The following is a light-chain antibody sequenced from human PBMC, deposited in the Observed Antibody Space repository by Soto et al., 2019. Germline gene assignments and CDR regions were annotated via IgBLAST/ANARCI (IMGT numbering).Light chain of an antibody. CDR2: DVN. CDR1: SSDVGGYNF. CDR3: CSYSSSTTRVI. V-gene: IGLV2-14*03. J-gene: IGLJ2*01. Sequence: QSVLTQPASVSGSPGQSITISCTGTSSDVGGYNFVSWYQQHPGKAPKLLIYDVNIRPSGVSSRFSGSKSGNTASLNISGLQAEDEAEYYCCSYSSSTTRVIFGGGTKVTVL.